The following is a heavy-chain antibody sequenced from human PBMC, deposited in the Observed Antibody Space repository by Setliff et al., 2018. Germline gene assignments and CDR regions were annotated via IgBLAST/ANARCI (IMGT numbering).Heavy chain of an antibody. CDR1: GDSINNFY. Sequence: SETLSLTCSVSGDSINNFYWNWIRQSPGTGLEWIGYIFSDVTTYYNPSLKSRVAMSVDTSKKQFSLSLSAVTAADTAKYYCARAPLDYSSRAFDFWGQGTMVTVSS. CDR2: IFSDVTT. V-gene: IGHV4-59*01. CDR3: ARAPLDYSSRAFDF. D-gene: IGHD2-15*01. J-gene: IGHJ3*01.